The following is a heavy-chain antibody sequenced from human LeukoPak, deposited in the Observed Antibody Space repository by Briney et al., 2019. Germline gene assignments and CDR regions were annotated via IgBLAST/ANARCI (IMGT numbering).Heavy chain of an antibody. Sequence: GGSLRLSCAASGFTFSSYWMNWVRQVPGRGPEWVSIMSRDGGSIGYADSVKGRFTISRDNAKNSLYLQMNSLRAEDTALYYCAKAVGATGVVYFDHWGQGTLVTVSS. D-gene: IGHD1-26*01. J-gene: IGHJ4*02. CDR3: AKAVGATGVVYFDH. CDR2: MSRDGGSI. CDR1: GFTFSSYW. V-gene: IGHV3-7*03.